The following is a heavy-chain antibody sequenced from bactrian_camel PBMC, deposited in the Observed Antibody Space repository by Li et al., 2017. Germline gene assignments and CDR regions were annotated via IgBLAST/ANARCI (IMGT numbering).Heavy chain of an antibody. V-gene: IGHV3S42*01. CDR1: RYTYKRNC. D-gene: IGHD6*01. CDR3: AAEDYCGGSWNLAENYLY. Sequence: VQLVESGGGSVQAGGSLTLSCVAGRYTYKRNCMGWFRQRPGKDREGLAVLWIGGATTSYADSVKGRFIITRDNAKNTVYLQMNSLRPEDTAMYYCAAEDYCGGSWNLAENYLYWGQGTQVTVS. J-gene: IGHJ4*01. CDR2: LWIGGATT.